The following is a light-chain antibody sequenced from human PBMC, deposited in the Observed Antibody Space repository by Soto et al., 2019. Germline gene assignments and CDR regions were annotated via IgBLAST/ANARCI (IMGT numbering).Light chain of an antibody. CDR2: TAS. V-gene: IGKV1-9*01. CDR1: EGISSY. J-gene: IGKJ4*01. Sequence: IQLTQTPSSPSASVGDRVAITCRASEGISSYLAWYQEKPGKVPKLLIDTASTLQNGVPSRFSGSGSGTDFTLTISSLQPEDFATYYCLQLKRYPLTFGGGTRVEIK. CDR3: LQLKRYPLT.